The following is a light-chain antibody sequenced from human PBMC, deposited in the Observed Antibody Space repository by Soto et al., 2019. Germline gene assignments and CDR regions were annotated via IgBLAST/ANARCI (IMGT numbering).Light chain of an antibody. Sequence: QSALTQPASVSGSPGQSITISCAGTSSDVGAYNYVSWHQHHPGKAPKVMIYDVSNRPSGVSNRFSGSKSGNTASLTISGLQAEDEADYYCDSYTTSDTRVCGGGTKLTVL. J-gene: IGLJ3*02. CDR1: SSDVGAYNY. V-gene: IGLV2-14*01. CDR2: DVS. CDR3: DSYTTSDTRV.